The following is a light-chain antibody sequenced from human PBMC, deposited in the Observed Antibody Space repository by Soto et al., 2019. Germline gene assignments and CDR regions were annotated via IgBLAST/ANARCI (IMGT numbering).Light chain of an antibody. CDR1: KSVSSNY. Sequence: EIVLKQSPGTLSLSPGERATLSCRASKSVSSNYLAWYQQKPGQAPRLLIFGASSRATGIPDRFSGSGSGTDFTLTISRLEPEDFALYYCHQYATSPITFGQGTRLEIK. CDR2: GAS. J-gene: IGKJ5*01. CDR3: HQYATSPIT. V-gene: IGKV3-20*01.